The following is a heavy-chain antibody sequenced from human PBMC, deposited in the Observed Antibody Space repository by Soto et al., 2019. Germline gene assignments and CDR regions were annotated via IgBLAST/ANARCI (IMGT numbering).Heavy chain of an antibody. J-gene: IGHJ6*03. CDR3: AKDFLPEKGLGYYYYMDV. CDR1: GFTFDDYA. Sequence: GGSLRLSCAASGFTFDDYAMHWVRQAPGKGLEWVSGISWNSGSIGYADSVKGRFTISRDNAKNFLYLQMNSLRAEDTALYYCAKDFLPEKGLGYYYYMDVWGKGTTVTVSS. V-gene: IGHV3-9*01. CDR2: ISWNSGSI. D-gene: IGHD3-16*01.